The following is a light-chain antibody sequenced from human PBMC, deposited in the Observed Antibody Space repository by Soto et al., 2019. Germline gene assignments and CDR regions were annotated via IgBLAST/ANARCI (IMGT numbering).Light chain of an antibody. CDR1: SSDVGSYNL. J-gene: IGLJ2*01. CDR3: CSYAYSSTLV. CDR2: EVR. Sequence: QSALTQSASVSGSPGQSINISCTGISSDVGSYNLVSWYQQHPGKAPKLMIYEVRKWPSGVSNRFSGSKSGNTASLTISGLQAEDEADYYCCSYAYSSTLVFGGGTKLTV. V-gene: IGLV2-23*02.